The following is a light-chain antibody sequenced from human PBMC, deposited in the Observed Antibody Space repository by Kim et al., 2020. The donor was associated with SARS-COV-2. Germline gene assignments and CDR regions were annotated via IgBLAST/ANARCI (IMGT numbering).Light chain of an antibody. J-gene: IGKJ2*01. CDR1: QSISKY. V-gene: IGKV1-39*01. Sequence: SASVGDRVTITCRASQSISKYLNWYQEKPGKTPRLLIYGASSLQSGVPSRFSGSASGTDFTLSISSLQPEDSATYYCQQSYSTPYTFGQGTKLEI. CDR2: GAS. CDR3: QQSYSTPYT.